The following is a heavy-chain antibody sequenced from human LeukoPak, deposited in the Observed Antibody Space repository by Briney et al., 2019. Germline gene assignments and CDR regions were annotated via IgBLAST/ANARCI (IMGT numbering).Heavy chain of an antibody. CDR1: GFTFSNAW. D-gene: IGHD2-2*01. Sequence: GGSLRLSCAASGFTFSNAWMNWVRQAPGKGLEWVGRIKSKTDGGTTDYAAPVKGRFTISRDDSKNTLYLQMNSLKTEDTAVYYCTQYVVVVPAATVMIVGPDSYYFDYWGQGTLVTVSS. CDR3: TQYVVVVPAATVMIVGPDSYYFDY. CDR2: IKSKTDGGTT. J-gene: IGHJ4*02. V-gene: IGHV3-15*07.